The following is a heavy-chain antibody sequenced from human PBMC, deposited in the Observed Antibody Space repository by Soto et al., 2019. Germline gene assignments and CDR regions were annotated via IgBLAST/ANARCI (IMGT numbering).Heavy chain of an antibody. Sequence: PGGSLRLSCAASGFTFDDYAMHWVRQAPGKGLEWVSGISGTGGSTYYADSVKGRFTISRDNSKSTLYLQMNSLRAEDTALYYCAKEGSSSLYYFDCWGQGTLVTVSS. V-gene: IGHV3-23*01. CDR3: AKEGSSSLYYFDC. J-gene: IGHJ4*02. CDR2: ISGTGGST. CDR1: GFTFDDYA. D-gene: IGHD6-6*01.